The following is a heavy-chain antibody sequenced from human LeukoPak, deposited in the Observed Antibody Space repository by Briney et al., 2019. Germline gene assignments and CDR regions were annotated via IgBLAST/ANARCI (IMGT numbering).Heavy chain of an antibody. V-gene: IGHV3-74*01. CDR2: INSHGSST. CDR1: GFTFSSYW. Sequence: GGSLRLSCAASGFTFSSYWMHWVRQAPGKGLVWVSRINSHGSSTSYADSVKGRFTISRDNAKNTLYLQMNSLRAEGTAVYYCARQDCSGGSCYFGRDSWGQGTLVTVSS. CDR3: ARQDCSGGSCYFGRDS. D-gene: IGHD2-15*01. J-gene: IGHJ4*02.